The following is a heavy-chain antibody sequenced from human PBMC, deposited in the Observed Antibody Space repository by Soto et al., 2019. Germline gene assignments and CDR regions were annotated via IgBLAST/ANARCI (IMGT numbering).Heavy chain of an antibody. D-gene: IGHD3-9*01. Sequence: GGSLRVSCAASGFTFSSDAMHWVRQAPGKGLEWVAVISYDGSNKYYADSVKGRFTISRDNSKNTLYLQMNSLRAEDTAVYYCAREEDYDILTCPPYYYYGMDVWGQGTTVTVSS. V-gene: IGHV3-30-3*01. CDR2: ISYDGSNK. J-gene: IGHJ6*02. CDR1: GFTFSSDA. CDR3: AREEDYDILTCPPYYYYGMDV.